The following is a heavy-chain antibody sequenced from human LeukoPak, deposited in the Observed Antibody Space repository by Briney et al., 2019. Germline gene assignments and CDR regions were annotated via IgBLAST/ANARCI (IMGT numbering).Heavy chain of an antibody. D-gene: IGHD6-13*01. CDR2: IKQDGSEK. Sequence: GGSLRLSCAASGFTFSSYWMSWVRQAPGKGLEWVANIKQDGSEKYYVDSVKGRFTISRDNAKNSLHLQMNSLRAEDTAVYYCARDRRRYGSSWYVAFDIWGQGTMVTVSS. V-gene: IGHV3-7*01. CDR1: GFTFSSYW. CDR3: ARDRRRYGSSWYVAFDI. J-gene: IGHJ3*02.